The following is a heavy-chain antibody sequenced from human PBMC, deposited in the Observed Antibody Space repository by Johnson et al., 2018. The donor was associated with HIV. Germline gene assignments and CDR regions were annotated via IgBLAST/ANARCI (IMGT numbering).Heavy chain of an antibody. V-gene: IGHV3-30*18. J-gene: IGHJ3*02. D-gene: IGHD3-10*01. CDR1: GLSFSNFG. CDR3: AKALRIFGSGVKEAFDI. Sequence: QVQLVESGGGVVRPGKSLTLSCVVSGLSFSNFGIHWVRQAPGKCPEWVAVISFDGNLKKYADSVKGRFTISRDNSKNTLYLQMNSLRAEDTAVYYCAKALRIFGSGVKEAFDIWGQGTMVTVSS. CDR2: ISFDGNLK.